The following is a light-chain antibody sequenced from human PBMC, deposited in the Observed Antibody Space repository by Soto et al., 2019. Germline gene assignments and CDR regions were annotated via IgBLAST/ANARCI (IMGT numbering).Light chain of an antibody. Sequence: DIVMTQSPLSLPVTPGEPASISCRSSQSLLHSDGYNYLDWYLQKPGQSPQLLIYLGSNRASGVPDRFSGSGSGTDFTLKISRVEAEDVGVYYCLQGTRWPWTFGQGTKVDIK. V-gene: IGKV2-28*01. CDR1: QSLLHSDGYNY. CDR3: LQGTRWPWT. CDR2: LGS. J-gene: IGKJ1*01.